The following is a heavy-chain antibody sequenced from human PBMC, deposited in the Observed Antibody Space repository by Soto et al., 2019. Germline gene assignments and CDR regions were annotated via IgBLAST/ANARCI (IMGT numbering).Heavy chain of an antibody. CDR2: ISGSGGST. V-gene: IGHV3-23*01. Sequence: PGGSLRLSCAASGFTFSSYAMSWVRHAPGKGLEWVSAISGSGGSTYYADSVKGRFTISRDNSKNTLYLQMNSLRAEDTAVYYCAKDITIFGVVIIQPYYYGMDVWGQGTTVTVSS. J-gene: IGHJ6*02. D-gene: IGHD3-3*01. CDR1: GFTFSSYA. CDR3: AKDITIFGVVIIQPYYYGMDV.